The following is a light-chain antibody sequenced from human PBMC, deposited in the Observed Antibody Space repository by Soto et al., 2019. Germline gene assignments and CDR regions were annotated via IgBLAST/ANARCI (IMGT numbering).Light chain of an antibody. J-gene: IGKJ3*01. CDR1: QSISSSY. V-gene: IGKV3-20*01. Sequence: EIVLTQSPGTLSLSPGERATLSCRASQSISSSYLAWYQQRPGQAPRLLIFGASSRATGIPDRFSGSGSGADFTITSSRLEPEDFTVYYWQQYSNSTPEFTLGPGTRVDSK. CDR3: QQYSNSTPEFT. CDR2: GAS.